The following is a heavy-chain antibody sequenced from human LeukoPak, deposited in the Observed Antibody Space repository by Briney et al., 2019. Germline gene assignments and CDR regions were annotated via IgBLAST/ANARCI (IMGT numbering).Heavy chain of an antibody. D-gene: IGHD5-18*01. CDR3: ARDLMAAMGVGAFDI. CDR2: IYYSGST. CDR1: GYSIRSGYY. Sequence: SETLSLTCTVSGYSIRSGYYWAWIRQPPGKGLEWIGYIYYSGSTNYNPSLKSRVTISVDTSKNQFSLKLSSVTAADTAVYYCARDLMAAMGVGAFDIWGQGTMVTVSS. V-gene: IGHV4-38-2*02. J-gene: IGHJ3*02.